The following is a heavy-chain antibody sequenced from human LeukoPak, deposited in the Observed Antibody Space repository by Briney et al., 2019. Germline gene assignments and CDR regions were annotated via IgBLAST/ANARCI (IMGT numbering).Heavy chain of an antibody. V-gene: IGHV3-43*01. J-gene: IGHJ4*02. Sequence: GGSLRLSCAASGFTFDDYTMHWVRQAPGKGLEWVSLISWDGGSTYYADSVKGRFTISRDNSKNTLYLQMNSLRTKDTALYYCAKEGHSSSWSGGGYYFDYWGQGTLVTVSS. CDR3: AKEGHSSSWSGGGYYFDY. CDR1: GFTFDDYT. D-gene: IGHD6-13*01. CDR2: ISWDGGST.